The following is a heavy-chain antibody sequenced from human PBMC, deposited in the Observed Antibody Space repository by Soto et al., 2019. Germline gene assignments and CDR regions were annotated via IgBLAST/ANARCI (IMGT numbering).Heavy chain of an antibody. D-gene: IGHD3-22*01. CDR2: MNPNSGNT. J-gene: IGHJ6*02. Sequence: SVKVSCKASGYTFTSYDINWVRQATGQGLEWMGWMNPNSGNTGYAQKFQGRVTMTRNTSISTAYMELSSLRFEDTAVYYCARVMGHTMIRVVFTQGYGRDVWDQ. CDR3: ARVMGHTMIRVVFTQGYGRDV. V-gene: IGHV1-8*01. CDR1: GYTFTSYD.